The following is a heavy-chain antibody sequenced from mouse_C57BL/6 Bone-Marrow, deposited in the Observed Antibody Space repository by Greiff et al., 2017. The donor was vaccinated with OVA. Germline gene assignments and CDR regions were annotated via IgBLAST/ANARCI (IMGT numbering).Heavy chain of an antibody. J-gene: IGHJ4*01. V-gene: IGHV1-81*01. CDR2: IYPRSGNT. D-gene: IGHD2-3*01. CDR1: GYTFTSYG. Sequence: VQLQESGAELARPGASVKLSCKASGYTFTSYGISWVKQRTGQGLEWIGEIYPRSGNTYYNEKFKGKATLTADKSSSTAYMELRSLTSEDSAVYFCARLHFLSMDDWGQGTSVTVSS. CDR3: ARLHFLSMDD.